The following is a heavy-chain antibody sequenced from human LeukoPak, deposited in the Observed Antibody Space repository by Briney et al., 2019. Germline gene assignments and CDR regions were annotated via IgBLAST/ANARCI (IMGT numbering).Heavy chain of an antibody. D-gene: IGHD3-10*01. CDR3: ARDKPMVGGYFDY. CDR1: GGSFSGYY. V-gene: IGHV4-34*01. Sequence: SETLSLTCAVSGGSFSGYYWTWIRQPPGKGLEWIGEINHSGSTNYNPSLKSRVTISVDTSKNQFSLKLSSVTAADTAVYYCARDKPMVGGYFDYWGQGTLVTVSS. J-gene: IGHJ4*02. CDR2: INHSGST.